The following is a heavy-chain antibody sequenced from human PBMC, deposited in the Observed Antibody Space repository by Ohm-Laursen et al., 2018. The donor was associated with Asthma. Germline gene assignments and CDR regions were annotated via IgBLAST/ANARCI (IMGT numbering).Heavy chain of an antibody. CDR2: IIPIFGTA. V-gene: IGHV1-69*13. CDR3: ARAPPSYGGNQKWTYYYYGMDV. Sequence: GASVKVSCKASGGTFSSYAISWVRQAPGQGLEWMGGIIPIFGTANYAQKFQGRVTITADESTSTAYMELSSLRSEDTAVYYCARAPPSYGGNQKWTYYYYGMDVWGQGTTVTVSS. D-gene: IGHD4-23*01. CDR1: GGTFSSYA. J-gene: IGHJ6*02.